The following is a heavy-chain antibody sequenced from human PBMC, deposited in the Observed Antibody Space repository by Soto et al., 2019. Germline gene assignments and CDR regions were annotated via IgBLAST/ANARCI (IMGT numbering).Heavy chain of an antibody. CDR2: IYWDDDK. CDR1: GFSLTTNGVG. Sequence: SGPTLVNPTQTLTLTCTFSGFSLTTNGVGVGWIRQSPGEALEWLALIYWDDDKRYSPSLKSRLTITKDTSKNQVVLTMTNMDSVDTATFYFEYCGYYDSSGFPSYWARGSLDPVSA. CDR3: EYCGYYDSSGFPSY. J-gene: IGHJ4*02. D-gene: IGHD3-22*01. V-gene: IGHV2-5*02.